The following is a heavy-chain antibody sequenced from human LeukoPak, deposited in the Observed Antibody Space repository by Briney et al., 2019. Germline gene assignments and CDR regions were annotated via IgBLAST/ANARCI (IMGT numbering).Heavy chain of an antibody. Sequence: GGSLRLSCAAPGFTFDDYAMHWVRQAPGKGLEWVSGISWYSGGIVYADSVKGRFTISRDNAKNSLYLQMNSLRVEDTALYYCAKDRYGDYLGSLDYWGQGTLVTVTS. CDR3: AKDRYGDYLGSLDY. V-gene: IGHV3-9*01. CDR1: GFTFDDYA. D-gene: IGHD4-17*01. CDR2: ISWYSGGI. J-gene: IGHJ4*02.